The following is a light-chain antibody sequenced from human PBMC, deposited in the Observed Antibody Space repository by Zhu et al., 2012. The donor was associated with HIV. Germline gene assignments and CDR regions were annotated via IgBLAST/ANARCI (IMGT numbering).Light chain of an antibody. Sequence: VLTQSPATLSLSPGDRATLSCRASQNVNKFVTWYQQRPGQAPRLLIYDVSNRAIGVPTRFSGSGSGTDFTLTISSLEPEDSAVYYCQQRNSNWFTVGGGTKVEIK. CDR1: QNVNKF. V-gene: IGKV3-11*01. J-gene: IGKJ4*01. CDR2: DVS. CDR3: QQRNSNWFT.